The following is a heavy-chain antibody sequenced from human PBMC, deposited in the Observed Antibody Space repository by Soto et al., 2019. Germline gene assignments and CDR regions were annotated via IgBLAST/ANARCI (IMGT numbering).Heavy chain of an antibody. J-gene: IGHJ1*01. Sequence: QVQLQESGPGLVKPSQTVSLTCTVSGGSIAGGDYFWSWIRQSPGKGLECIGYIYSSGLTYYNPSLESRVTISVDTSKNQFSLKLSSVTAADTAVFYGARVDYYYDSNGYYYDDFHHWGQGTLVTVSS. CDR1: GGSIAGGDYF. V-gene: IGHV4-30-4*01. D-gene: IGHD3-22*01. CDR3: ARVDYYYDSNGYYYDDFHH. CDR2: IYSSGLT.